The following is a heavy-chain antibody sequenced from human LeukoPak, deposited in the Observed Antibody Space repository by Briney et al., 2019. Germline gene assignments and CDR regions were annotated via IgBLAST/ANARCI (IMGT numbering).Heavy chain of an antibody. V-gene: IGHV4-61*01. CDR2: IYYSGST. CDR3: ARLGFYSSSSFSYFDY. J-gene: IGHJ4*02. D-gene: IGHD6-6*01. Sequence: SETLSLTCTVSGGSVTRGNYYWSWVRQPPGKGLEWIGYIYYSGSTNYNPSLKSRVTISVDTSKNQSSLKLSSVTAADTAVYYCARLGFYSSSSFSYFDYWGQGTLVTVSS. CDR1: GGSVTRGNYY.